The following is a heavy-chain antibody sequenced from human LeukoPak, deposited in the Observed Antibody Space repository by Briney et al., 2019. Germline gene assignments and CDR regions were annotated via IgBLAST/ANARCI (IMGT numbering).Heavy chain of an antibody. CDR3: ARGPERTRYYDSSGYQIDY. Sequence: ASVKVFCKASGYTFTTYIMNWVRQAPGQGLEWMGWINTNTGNPTYAQGFTGRFVFSLDTSVSTAYLQISSLKAEDTAVYYCARGPERTRYYDSSGYQIDYWGQGTLVTVSS. J-gene: IGHJ4*02. V-gene: IGHV7-4-1*02. CDR2: INTNTGNP. CDR1: GYTFTTYI. D-gene: IGHD3-22*01.